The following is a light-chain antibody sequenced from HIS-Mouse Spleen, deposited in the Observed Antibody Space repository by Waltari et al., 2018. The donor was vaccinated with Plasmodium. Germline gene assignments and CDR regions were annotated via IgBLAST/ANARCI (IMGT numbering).Light chain of an antibody. J-gene: IGLJ2*01. V-gene: IGLV2-23*01. Sequence: QSALTQPASVSGSPGPSITISCPGTSSDVGGYNLVSWYQQHPGKAPQLMIYEGSKRPSGVSNRFSGSKSGNTASLTISGLQAEDEADYYCCSYAGSRMVFGGGTKLTVL. CDR1: SSDVGGYNL. CDR2: EGS. CDR3: CSYAGSRMV.